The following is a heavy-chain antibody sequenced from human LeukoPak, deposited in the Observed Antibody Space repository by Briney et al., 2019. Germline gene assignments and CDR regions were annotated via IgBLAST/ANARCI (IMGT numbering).Heavy chain of an antibody. CDR2: IYYSGST. D-gene: IGHD4-11*01. CDR3: ARETYTKHAFDI. CDR1: GGSISSHY. V-gene: IGHV4-59*11. J-gene: IGHJ3*02. Sequence: SETLSLTCTVSGGSISSHYWNWIRQPPGKGLEWIGYIYYSGSTNYNPSLKSRVTISVDTSKNQFSLKLSSVTAADTAVYYCARETYTKHAFDIWGQGTMVTVSS.